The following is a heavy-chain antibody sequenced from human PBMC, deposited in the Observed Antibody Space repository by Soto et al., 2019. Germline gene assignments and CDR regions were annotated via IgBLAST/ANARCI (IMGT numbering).Heavy chain of an antibody. J-gene: IGHJ5*02. D-gene: IGHD6-19*01. CDR2: IIPILGIA. CDR1: GGTFSSYT. Sequence: QVQLVQSGAEVKKPGSSVKVSCKASGGTFSSYTISWVRQAPGQGLEWMGRIIPILGIANYAQKFQGRVTITANKSTSTAYMELSSLRSEDTAVYYWARDGFEDSSGWLDNWFDPWGQGTLVTVSS. V-gene: IGHV1-69*08. CDR3: ARDGFEDSSGWLDNWFDP.